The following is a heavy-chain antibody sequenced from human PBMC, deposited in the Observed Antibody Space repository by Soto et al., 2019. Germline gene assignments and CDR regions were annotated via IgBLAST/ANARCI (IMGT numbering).Heavy chain of an antibody. CDR3: ATGGYFFDY. D-gene: IGHD3-10*01. V-gene: IGHV3-15*07. CDR1: GFIFSNAW. J-gene: IGHJ4*02. CDR2: IKSKYDGGTL. Sequence: EVQMVESGGGLVKPGESLRLSCAASGFIFSNAWMNWVRQVPGKGLEWVGRIKSKYDGGTLDYAAPVNGRFIISRDDSNKTVYLQMNSLKIEDTAVYYCATGGYFFDYCGQGTLVTVSS.